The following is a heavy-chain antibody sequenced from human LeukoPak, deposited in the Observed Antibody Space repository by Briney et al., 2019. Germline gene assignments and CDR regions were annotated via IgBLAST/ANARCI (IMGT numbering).Heavy chain of an antibody. D-gene: IGHD3-10*01. CDR2: IYYSGST. CDR3: ARGLRGLWFGELLYPHFDY. J-gene: IGHJ4*02. V-gene: IGHV4-30-4*01. CDR1: GGSISSYY. Sequence: PSETLSLTCTVSGGSISSYYWSWVRQPPGKGLEWIGYIYYSGSTYYNPSLKSRVTISVDTSKNQFSLKLSSVTAADTAVYYCARGLRGLWFGELLYPHFDYWGQGTLVTVSS.